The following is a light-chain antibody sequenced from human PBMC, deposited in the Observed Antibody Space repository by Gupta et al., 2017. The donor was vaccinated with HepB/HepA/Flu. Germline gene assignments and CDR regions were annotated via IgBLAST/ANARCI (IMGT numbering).Light chain of an antibody. CDR1: QDISNS. CDR3: QQFYSLPLT. V-gene: IGKV1-33*01. Sequence: DIPLTPSPSSLSASVGDRVTITCQASQDISNSLNWYQQKPGKAPKLLIYDASNLETGVPSRFSGSGSGTDFSFTISSLQPEDIATYFCQQFYSLPLTFGVGTKVEI. CDR2: DAS. J-gene: IGKJ4*01.